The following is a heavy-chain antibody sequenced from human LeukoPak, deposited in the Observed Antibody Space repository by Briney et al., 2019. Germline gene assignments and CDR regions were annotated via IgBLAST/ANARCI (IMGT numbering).Heavy chain of an antibody. V-gene: IGHV1-8*02. J-gene: IGHJ4*02. CDR3: TRSVRNGHIDY. CDR2: MNPNSGNT. D-gene: IGHD2-21*01. Sequence: ASVKVSCKASGYTFVTDDINWVRQATGQGLEWMGWMNPNSGNTGYAQKFQGRVTMTRSTSISTAYMELSSLRFEDTAVYYCTRSVRNGHIDYWGQGTLVTVSS. CDR1: GYTFVTDD.